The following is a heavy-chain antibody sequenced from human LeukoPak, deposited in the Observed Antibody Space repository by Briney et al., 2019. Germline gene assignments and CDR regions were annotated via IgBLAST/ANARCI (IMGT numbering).Heavy chain of an antibody. Sequence: GKSLRLSCAASGFTFSSYAMSWVRQAPGKGLEWVSGISGRGDNTSYADSVKGRFTISRDNSKNTLYLQMNSLRAEDTAVYYCAREVMAKRRAFDIWGQGTVVTVSS. CDR1: GFTFSSYA. J-gene: IGHJ3*02. D-gene: IGHD2-8*01. V-gene: IGHV3-23*01. CDR3: AREVMAKRRAFDI. CDR2: ISGRGDNT.